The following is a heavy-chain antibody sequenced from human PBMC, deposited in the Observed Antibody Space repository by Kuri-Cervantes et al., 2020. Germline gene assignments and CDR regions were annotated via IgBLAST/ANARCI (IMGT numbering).Heavy chain of an antibody. D-gene: IGHD3-22*01. CDR2: ISSGGSTI. V-gene: IGHV3-11*01. CDR1: GFTFSDYY. J-gene: IGHJ3*02. CDR3: ASRDSSPGHDAFDI. Sequence: GGSLRLSCAASGFTFSDYYMSWIRQTPGKGLEWVSYISSGGSTIYYADSVKGRFTISRDNAKNSLYLQMNSLRAEDTAVYYCASRDSSPGHDAFDIWGQGTMVTVSS.